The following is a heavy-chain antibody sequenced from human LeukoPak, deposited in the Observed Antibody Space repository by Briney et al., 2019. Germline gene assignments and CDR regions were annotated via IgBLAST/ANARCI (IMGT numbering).Heavy chain of an antibody. Sequence: PGESLKISCKGSGYSFTSYWIGWVRQMPGKGLEWMGIIYPGDSDTRYSPSFQGQVTISADKSISTAYLQWSSLKASDTAMYYCVRRYSSSWYAADAFDIWGQGTMVTVSS. CDR2: IYPGDSDT. CDR3: VRRYSSSWYAADAFDI. CDR1: GYSFTSYW. V-gene: IGHV5-51*01. D-gene: IGHD6-13*01. J-gene: IGHJ3*02.